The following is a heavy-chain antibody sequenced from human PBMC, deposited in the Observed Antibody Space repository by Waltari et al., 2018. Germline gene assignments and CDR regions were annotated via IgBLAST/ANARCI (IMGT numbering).Heavy chain of an antibody. CDR2: INNSGST. Sequence: QVQLQQWGAGLLKPSETLSLTCAVYGGSFSGYYWSWIRQPPGKGLEWIGEINNSGSTNYNPSLKSRVTISVDTSKNQCSLKLSSVTAADTAVYYCARRYRYGSGSYLSWWGQGTLVTVSS. CDR1: GGSFSGYY. CDR3: ARRYRYGSGSYLSW. J-gene: IGHJ4*02. V-gene: IGHV4-34*01. D-gene: IGHD3-10*01.